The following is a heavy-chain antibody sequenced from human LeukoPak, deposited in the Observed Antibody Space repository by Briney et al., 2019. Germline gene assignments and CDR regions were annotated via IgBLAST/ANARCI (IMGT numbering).Heavy chain of an antibody. J-gene: IGHJ4*02. Sequence: PSETLSLTCAVYGGSFSGYYWSWIRQPPGKGLEWIGEINHSGSTNYNPSLKSRVTISVDTSKNQFSLKLSSVTAADTAVYYYARGPYDSSGYYYRPKNYFDYWGQGTLVTVSS. D-gene: IGHD3-22*01. V-gene: IGHV4-34*01. CDR1: GGSFSGYY. CDR2: INHSGST. CDR3: ARGPYDSSGYYYRPKNYFDY.